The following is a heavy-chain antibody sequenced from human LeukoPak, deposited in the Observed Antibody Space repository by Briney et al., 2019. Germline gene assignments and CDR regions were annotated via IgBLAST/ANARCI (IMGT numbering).Heavy chain of an antibody. CDR2: IYTSGST. J-gene: IGHJ5*02. D-gene: IGHD3-22*01. V-gene: IGHV4-61*02. Sequence: SQTLSLTCTVSGGSISSGSYYWSWIRQPAGKGLEWIGRIYTSGSTNYNPSLKSRVTISVDTSKNQFSLKLSSVTAADTAVYYCARDEGYDSSGYYLNWFDPWGQGTLVTVSS. CDR3: ARDEGYDSSGYYLNWFDP. CDR1: GGSISSGSYY.